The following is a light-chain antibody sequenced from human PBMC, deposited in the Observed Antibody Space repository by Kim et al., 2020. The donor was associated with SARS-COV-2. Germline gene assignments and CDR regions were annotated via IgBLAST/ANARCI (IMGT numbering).Light chain of an antibody. CDR3: QHYYNWPYT. CDR1: QSVSSS. Sequence: SVSPGERATRSCRASQSVSSSLAWYQHKPGQPPRLLIYGASTRAAGIPAGFSGSGSDTEFTLTISSLQSEDFAIYYCQHYYNWPYTFGQGTKLEIK. CDR2: GAS. V-gene: IGKV3-15*01. J-gene: IGKJ2*01.